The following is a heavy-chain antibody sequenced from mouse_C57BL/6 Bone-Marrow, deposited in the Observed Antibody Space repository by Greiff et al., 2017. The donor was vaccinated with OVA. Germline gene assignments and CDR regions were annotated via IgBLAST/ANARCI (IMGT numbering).Heavy chain of an antibody. CDR1: GFNIKDYY. Sequence: VQLKESGAELVRPGASVKLSCTASGFNIKDYYMHWVKQRPEQGLEWIGRIDPEDGDTEYAPKFQGKATMTADTSSNTAYLQLSSLTSEDTAVDYCTRFYYYGSSYAYWGQGTLVTVSA. D-gene: IGHD1-1*01. CDR3: TRFYYYGSSYAY. J-gene: IGHJ3*01. CDR2: IDPEDGDT. V-gene: IGHV14-1*01.